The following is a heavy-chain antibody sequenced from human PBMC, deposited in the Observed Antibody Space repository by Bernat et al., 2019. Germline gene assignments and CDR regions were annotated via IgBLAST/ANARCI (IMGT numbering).Heavy chain of an antibody. V-gene: IGHV4-59*01. CDR3: ARDRDSKNNWFDP. J-gene: IGHJ5*02. Sequence: QVQLQESGPGLVKPSETLSLTCTVSGGSISSYYWGWIRQPPGKGLEWIGYISYSGSTNYNPSLKSRVTISVDTSKNQFSLKLNSVTPADTAVYYCARDRDSKNNWFDPWGQGTLVTVSS. CDR2: ISYSGST. CDR1: GGSISSYY. D-gene: IGHD4-11*01.